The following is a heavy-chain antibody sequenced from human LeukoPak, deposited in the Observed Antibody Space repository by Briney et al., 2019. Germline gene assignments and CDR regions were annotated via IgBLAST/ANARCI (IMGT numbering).Heavy chain of an antibody. V-gene: IGHV3-30*18. D-gene: IGHD3-3*01. J-gene: IGHJ6*02. CDR1: GFTFSSYG. Sequence: GRPLRLSCAASGFTFSSYGMHWVRQAPGKGLEWVAVISYDGSNKYSADSVKGRFTISRDNSKNTLYLQMNSLRAEDTAVYYCAKAPSWRPTYYGMDVWGQGTTVTVSS. CDR2: ISYDGSNK. CDR3: AKAPSWRPTYYGMDV.